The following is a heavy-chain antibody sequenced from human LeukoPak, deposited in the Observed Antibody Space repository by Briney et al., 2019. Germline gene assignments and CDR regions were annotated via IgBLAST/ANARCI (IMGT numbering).Heavy chain of an antibody. V-gene: IGHV3-74*01. J-gene: IGHJ3*01. Sequence: PGGSLRLSCAASGFTLGSYWMHWVRQAPGKGLVWVSRIDGHGTSTSYADSAKGRFTISRDNARNTLYLQMNSLRADDTAVYFCARAQLLADDAFNLWGQGTMVTVSS. D-gene: IGHD3-10*01. CDR1: GFTLGSYW. CDR2: IDGHGTST. CDR3: ARAQLLADDAFNL.